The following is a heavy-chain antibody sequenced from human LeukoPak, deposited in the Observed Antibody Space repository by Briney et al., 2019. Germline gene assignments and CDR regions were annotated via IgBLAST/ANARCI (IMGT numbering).Heavy chain of an antibody. D-gene: IGHD3-10*01. V-gene: IGHV3-21*04. CDR3: AKSPITMVRGVSYYYYYMDV. CDR2: ISSSSSYI. J-gene: IGHJ6*03. CDR1: GFTFSSYS. Sequence: GGSLRLSCAASGFTFSSYSMNWVRQAPGKGLEWVSSISSSSSYIYYADSVKGRFTISRDNSKNTLYLQMNSLRAEDTAVYYCAKSPITMVRGVSYYYYYMDVWGKGTTVTISS.